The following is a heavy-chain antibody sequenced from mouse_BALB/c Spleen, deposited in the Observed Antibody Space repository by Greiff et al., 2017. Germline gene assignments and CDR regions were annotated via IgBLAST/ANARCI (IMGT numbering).Heavy chain of an antibody. CDR2: IDPETGGT. Sequence: QVQLKESGAELVRPGASVTLSCKASGYTFTDYEMHWVKQKPVHGLAWIGAIDPETGGTAYNQKFKGTATLTADKSSSTAYMELRSLTSEDAAVYYCTRKEYDYGGGFADWGQGTLVTVSA. V-gene: IGHV1-15*01. CDR3: TRKEYDYGGGFAD. J-gene: IGHJ3*01. CDR1: GYTFTDYE. D-gene: IGHD2-4*01.